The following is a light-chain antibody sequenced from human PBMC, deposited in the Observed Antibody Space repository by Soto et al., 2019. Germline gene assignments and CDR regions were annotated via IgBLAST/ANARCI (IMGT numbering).Light chain of an antibody. CDR3: HKYNAAPFT. CDR1: RDIHTF. J-gene: IGKJ3*01. Sequence: DIQMTQSPPALSASVGDRVTITCRASRDIHTFLAWYQQKPGEVPKLLVYGASTLQAGVPSRFISSGSGTDFTLSISSLQPEDVATYYCHKYNAAPFTFGPGTKVDIK. CDR2: GAS. V-gene: IGKV1-27*01.